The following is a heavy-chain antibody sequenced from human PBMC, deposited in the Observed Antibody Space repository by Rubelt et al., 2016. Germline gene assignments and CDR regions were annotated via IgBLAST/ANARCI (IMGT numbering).Heavy chain of an antibody. CDR3: TTDTLRHGSGWRPFDY. Sequence: EVQLVESGGGLVQPGGSLRLSCAASGFTFSSYWMTWIRQTPGKGLEWVGRIKSKTDGGTTDYAAPVKGRFSISRDDSKNTLYLQMNSLKTEDTAVDYCTTDTLRHGSGWRPFDYWGQGTLVTVSS. D-gene: IGHD6-19*01. J-gene: IGHJ4*02. CDR2: IKSKTDGGTT. CDR1: GFTFSSYW. V-gene: IGHV3-15*01.